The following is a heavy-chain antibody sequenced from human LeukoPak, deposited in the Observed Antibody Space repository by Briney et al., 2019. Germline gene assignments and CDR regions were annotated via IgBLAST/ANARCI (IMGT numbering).Heavy chain of an antibody. CDR2: IIPIFGTA. J-gene: IGHJ5*02. CDR3: ARALEAGIAARPGWFDP. V-gene: IGHV1-69*01. CDR1: GGTFSSYA. D-gene: IGHD6-6*01. Sequence: GPSVKVSCKASGGTFSSYAISWVRQAPGQGLEWMGGIIPIFGTANYAQKFQGRVTITADESTSTAYMELSSLRSEDTAVYYCARALEAGIAARPGWFDPWGQGTLVTVSS.